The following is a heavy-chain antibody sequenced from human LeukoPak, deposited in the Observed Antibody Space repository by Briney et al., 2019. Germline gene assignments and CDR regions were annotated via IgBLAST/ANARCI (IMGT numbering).Heavy chain of an antibody. CDR2: IYYSGST. CDR1: GVSISSYY. CDR3: ARPSWGLPAWFDP. D-gene: IGHD3-16*01. Sequence: PSETLSLTCTVSGVSISSYYWSWLRQPPGKGLEWIGYIYYSGSTNYNPSLKSRVTISVDTSKNQFSLKLSSVTAADTAVYYCARPSWGLPAWFDPWGQGTLVTVSS. J-gene: IGHJ5*02. V-gene: IGHV4-59*01.